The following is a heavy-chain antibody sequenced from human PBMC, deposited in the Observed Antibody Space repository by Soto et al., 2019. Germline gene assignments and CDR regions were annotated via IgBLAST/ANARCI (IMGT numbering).Heavy chain of an antibody. CDR1: GGSISSGGYY. CDR2: IYYSGST. Sequence: PSETLSLTCTVSGGSISSGGYYWSWIRQHPGKGLEWIGYIYYSGSTYYNPSLKSRVTISVDTSKNQFSLKLSSVTAADTAVYYCARVTGTTDHIDYWGQGTLVTVSS. V-gene: IGHV4-31*03. D-gene: IGHD1-20*01. J-gene: IGHJ4*02. CDR3: ARVTGTTDHIDY.